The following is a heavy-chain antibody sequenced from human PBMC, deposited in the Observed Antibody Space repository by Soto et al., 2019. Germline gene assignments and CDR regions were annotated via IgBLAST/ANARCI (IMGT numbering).Heavy chain of an antibody. J-gene: IGHJ3*01. Sequence: GASVKVSCKASGGTFSSYAITWVRQAPGQGLEWVGGIIPIYGGTSYAQKFQGRVTITADESTTTAYMELSSLRSEDTAVYYCARDSSFYDISGYSSASCFFDFWGQGTFDTVS. CDR3: ARDSSFYDISGYSSASCFFDF. D-gene: IGHD3-22*01. CDR1: GGTFSSYA. CDR2: IIPIYGGT. V-gene: IGHV1-69*13.